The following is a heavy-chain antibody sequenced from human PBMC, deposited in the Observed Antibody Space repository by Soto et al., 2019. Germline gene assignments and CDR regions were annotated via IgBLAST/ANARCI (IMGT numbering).Heavy chain of an antibody. Sequence: HEHLVQSGAEVKRPGASLKVSCKASGYSFTGYYIHWVRQAPGQGLEWMGWINPDSGATNYAQNFRGRVTLTSATSISTASMDLTSLTSDATAVYYCARGDYGTGGYPFPYFDYWGQGTLVIVSS. D-gene: IGHD2-8*02. CDR2: INPDSGAT. V-gene: IGHV1-2*02. J-gene: IGHJ4*02. CDR1: GYSFTGYY. CDR3: ARGDYGTGGYPFPYFDY.